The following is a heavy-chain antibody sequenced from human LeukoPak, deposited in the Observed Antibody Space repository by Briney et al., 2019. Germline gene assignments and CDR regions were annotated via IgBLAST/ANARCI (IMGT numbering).Heavy chain of an antibody. D-gene: IGHD3-22*01. J-gene: IGHJ4*02. CDR3: AKRGVVIRVILVGFHKEAYYFDS. CDR2: ISGSGGST. V-gene: IGHV3-23*01. CDR1: GITLSNYG. Sequence: GGSLRLSCAVSGITLSNYGMSWFRQAPGKGLEWVAGISGSGGSTNYVDSVRGRFSIFRDNPKNTLYLQMNSLRAEDTAVYFCAKRGVVIRVILVGFHKEAYYFDSWGQGALVTVSS.